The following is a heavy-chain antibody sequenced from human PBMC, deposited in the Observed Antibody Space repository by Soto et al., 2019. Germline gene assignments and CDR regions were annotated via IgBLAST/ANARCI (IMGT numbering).Heavy chain of an antibody. V-gene: IGHV3-30*18. CDR3: AKQYYDSSGLDY. CDR1: GFTFSSYD. Sequence: QVQLVESGGGVVQPGRSLRLSCAASGFTFSSYDMHWVRQAPGKGLEWVAVISYDGSNKYYADSVKGRFTISRDNSKNTLYLQMNSLRAEDTAVYYCAKQYYDSSGLDYWGQGTLVTVSS. D-gene: IGHD3-22*01. CDR2: ISYDGSNK. J-gene: IGHJ4*02.